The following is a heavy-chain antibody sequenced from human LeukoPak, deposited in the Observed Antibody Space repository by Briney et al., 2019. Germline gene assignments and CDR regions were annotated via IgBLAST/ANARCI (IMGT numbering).Heavy chain of an antibody. Sequence: PSETLSLTCTVSGGSISSGSYYWSWIRQPAGKGLEWIGRIYTSGSTNYNPSLKSRVTISVDTSKNQFSLKLSSVTAADTAVYYCARVPYNWNYGYFDHWGQGTLVTVSS. J-gene: IGHJ4*02. V-gene: IGHV4-61*02. D-gene: IGHD1-7*01. CDR2: IYTSGST. CDR1: GGSISSGSYY. CDR3: ARVPYNWNYGYFDH.